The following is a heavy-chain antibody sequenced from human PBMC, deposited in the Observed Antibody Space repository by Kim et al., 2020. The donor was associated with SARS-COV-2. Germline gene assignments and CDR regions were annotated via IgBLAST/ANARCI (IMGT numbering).Heavy chain of an antibody. D-gene: IGHD5-12*01. V-gene: IGHV4-31*02. J-gene: IGHJ4*02. CDR3: AREYSGYDGGGFDY. Sequence: PSLKRRVTISVDTSKNQCSLMLSSVTAADTAVYYCAREYSGYDGGGFDYWGQGTLVTVSS.